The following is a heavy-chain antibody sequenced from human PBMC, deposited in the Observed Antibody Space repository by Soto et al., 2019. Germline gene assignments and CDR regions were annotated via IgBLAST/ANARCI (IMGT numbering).Heavy chain of an antibody. CDR3: ARLRSSSRYYYYGMDV. CDR1: GGSFSGYY. D-gene: IGHD6-6*01. CDR2: INHSGST. Sequence: SETLSLTCAVYGGSFSGYYCSWIRQPPGKGLEWIGEINHSGSTNYNPSLKSRVTISVDTSKNQFSLKLSSVTAADTAVYYCARLRSSSRYYYYGMDVWGQGTTVTVSS. V-gene: IGHV4-34*01. J-gene: IGHJ6*02.